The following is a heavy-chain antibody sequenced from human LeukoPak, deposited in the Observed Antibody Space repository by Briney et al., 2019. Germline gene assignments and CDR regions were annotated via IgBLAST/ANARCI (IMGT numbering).Heavy chain of an antibody. CDR1: GYTFTSYY. CDR2: INPSGGST. Sequence: ASVKVSCKASGYTFTSYYMHWVRQAPGQGLEWMGIINPSGGSTSYAQKFQGRVTMTRDTSTSTVYMELSSQRSEDTAVYYCARDHGAASSYFHFDYWGQGTLVTVSS. V-gene: IGHV1-46*01. CDR3: ARDHGAASSYFHFDY. D-gene: IGHD3-9*01. J-gene: IGHJ4*02.